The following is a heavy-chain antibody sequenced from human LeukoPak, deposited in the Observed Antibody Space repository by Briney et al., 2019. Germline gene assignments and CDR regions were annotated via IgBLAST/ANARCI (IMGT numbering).Heavy chain of an antibody. CDR2: INTYNGDT. Sequence: ASVKVSCKASGYTFTTYGLSWVRQAPGQGLEWMGWINTYNGDTDYAQKLQGRVTMTSDTSTSTAYMEMRSLRSEDTAVYYCARGGHSYGFYYFDYWGQGTLVTVSS. D-gene: IGHD5-18*01. CDR1: GYTFTTYG. J-gene: IGHJ4*02. CDR3: ARGGHSYGFYYFDY. V-gene: IGHV1-18*01.